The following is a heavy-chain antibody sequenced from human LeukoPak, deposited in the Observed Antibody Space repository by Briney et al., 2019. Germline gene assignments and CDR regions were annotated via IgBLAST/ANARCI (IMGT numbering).Heavy chain of an antibody. CDR3: ARDGYCSSTSCYYFDY. CDR1: GFTFSNYW. J-gene: IGHJ4*02. CDR2: INSDGSST. Sequence: GGSLRLSCAASGFTFSNYWIHWVRQAPGKGLVWVSRINSDGSSTSYADSVRGRFTISRDNAKNTLYLQMNSLRAEDTAVYYCARDGYCSSTSCYYFDYWGQGTLVTVSS. D-gene: IGHD2-2*01. V-gene: IGHV3-74*01.